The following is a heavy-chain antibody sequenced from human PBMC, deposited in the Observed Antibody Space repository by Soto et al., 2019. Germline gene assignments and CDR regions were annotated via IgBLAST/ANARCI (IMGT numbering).Heavy chain of an antibody. CDR1: GYTFTGYY. D-gene: IGHD3-10*01. CDR2: INPNSGGT. V-gene: IGHV1-2*04. J-gene: IGHJ4*02. CDR3: ARGRFGELLRGAYYFDY. Sequence: ASVKVSCKASGYTFTGYYMHWVRQAPGQGLEWMGWINPNSGGTNYAQKFQGWVTMTRDTSISTAYMELSRLRSDDTAVYYCARGRFGELLRGAYYFDYWGQGTLVTVYS.